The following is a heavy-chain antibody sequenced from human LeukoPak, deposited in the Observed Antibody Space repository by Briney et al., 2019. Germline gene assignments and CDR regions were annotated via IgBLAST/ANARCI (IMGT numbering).Heavy chain of an antibody. Sequence: TSETLSLTCTVSGDSISSSSSYWGWIRQPPGKGLEWIGSIYYSGTTYYNPSFKSRVTISVDTSKNQFSLRLNSVTAADTAVYYCARRPMITVTVDCWGQGTLVTVSS. CDR1: GDSISSSSSY. J-gene: IGHJ4*02. D-gene: IGHD4-17*01. CDR3: ARRPMITVTVDC. V-gene: IGHV4-39*01. CDR2: IYYSGTT.